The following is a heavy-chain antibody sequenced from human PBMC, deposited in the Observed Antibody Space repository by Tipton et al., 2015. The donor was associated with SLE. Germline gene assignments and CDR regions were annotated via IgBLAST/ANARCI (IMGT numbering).Heavy chain of an antibody. CDR3: ARVGRVDRAFDI. J-gene: IGHJ3*02. Sequence: TLSLTCTVSGDSISGHYRSWIRQPAGKGLEWFGRIYSSGSTNYNPSLKSRVTMSVDRSRNQVSLRLSSVTAADTAVYYCARVGRVDRAFDIWGQGTMVTVSS. CDR2: IYSSGST. D-gene: IGHD1-26*01. V-gene: IGHV4-4*07. CDR1: GDSISGHY.